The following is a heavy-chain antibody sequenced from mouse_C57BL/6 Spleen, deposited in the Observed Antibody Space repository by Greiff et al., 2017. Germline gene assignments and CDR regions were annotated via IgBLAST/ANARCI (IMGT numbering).Heavy chain of an antibody. D-gene: IGHD2-2*01. J-gene: IGHJ3*01. Sequence: EVQLVESGGGLVQPGESLKLSCESNEYEFPSYDMYWVRKTPEKGLELVAAINSDGGSTYYPDTMEGRFTIARDNAKKTLYLQMSMLRSEDAALYYCARLGVCWLFQGFAYWGQGTLVTVSS. CDR1: EYEFPSYD. CDR2: INSDGGST. V-gene: IGHV5-2*01. CDR3: ARLGVCWLFQGFAY.